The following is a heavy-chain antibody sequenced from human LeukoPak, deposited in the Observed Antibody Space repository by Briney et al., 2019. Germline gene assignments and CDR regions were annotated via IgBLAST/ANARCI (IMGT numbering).Heavy chain of an antibody. D-gene: IGHD2/OR15-2a*01. V-gene: IGHV1-2*06. CDR2: INPNSGGT. CDR3: ARESNMYLDAFDI. Sequence: GASVKVSCKASGYTFPGYYIHWVRQAPGQGLEWMGRINPNSGGTNYAQKFQGRVTMTRDTSSSTAYMEGNRLRSDDTAVYYCARESNMYLDAFDIWGQGTMVTVSS. J-gene: IGHJ3*02. CDR1: GYTFPGYY.